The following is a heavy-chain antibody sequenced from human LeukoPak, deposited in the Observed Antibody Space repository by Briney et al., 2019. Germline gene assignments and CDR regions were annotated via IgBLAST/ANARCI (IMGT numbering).Heavy chain of an antibody. D-gene: IGHD3-22*01. CDR2: IRAYNGNT. CDR3: ARADDYYDSSGDLFDY. J-gene: IGHJ4*02. CDR1: GYTFTSYG. V-gene: IGHV1-18*01. Sequence: ASVKVSCKASGYTFTSYGISWVRQAPGQGLEWMGWIRAYNGNTNYAQKLQGRVTMTTDTSTSTAYMELRSLRSDDTAVYYCARADDYYDSSGDLFDYWGQGTLVTVPS.